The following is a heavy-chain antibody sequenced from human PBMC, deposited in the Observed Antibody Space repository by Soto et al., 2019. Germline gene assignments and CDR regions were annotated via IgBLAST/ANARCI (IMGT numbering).Heavy chain of an antibody. CDR2: ISGSGGST. J-gene: IGHJ3*02. CDR3: AKEGNDVLRYFDWLSHGAFDI. V-gene: IGHV3-23*01. CDR1: GFTFSSYA. Sequence: GGSLRLSCAASGFTFSSYAMSWVRQAPGKGLEWVSAISGSGGSTYYADSVKGRFTISRDSSKNTLYLQMNSLRAEDTAVYYCAKEGNDVLRYFDWLSHGAFDIWGQGTMVTVSS. D-gene: IGHD3-9*01.